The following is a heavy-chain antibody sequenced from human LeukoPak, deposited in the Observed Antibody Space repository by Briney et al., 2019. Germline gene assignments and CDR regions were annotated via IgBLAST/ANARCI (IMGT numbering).Heavy chain of an antibody. J-gene: IGHJ6*03. Sequence: SETLSLTCTVSGGSISSYYWSWIRQPPGKGLEWIGYIYYRGSTNYNPSLKSRVTISVVTSKNQVSLKLSSVTAADTAVYYCARVSEAVAGISARGDYYYYYYMDVWGKGTTVTISS. CDR2: IYYRGST. CDR3: ARVSEAVAGISARGDYYYYYYMDV. D-gene: IGHD6-19*01. V-gene: IGHV4-59*01. CDR1: GGSISSYY.